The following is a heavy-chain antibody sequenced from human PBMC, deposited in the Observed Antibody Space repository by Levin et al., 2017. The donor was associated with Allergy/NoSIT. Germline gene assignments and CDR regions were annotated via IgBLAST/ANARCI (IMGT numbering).Heavy chain of an antibody. V-gene: IGHV1-69*13. CDR1: GGTFSSYA. CDR2: IIPIFGTA. J-gene: IGHJ6*03. CDR3: ARAQYSSSWYRTAYYYYYMDV. Sequence: SVKVSCKASGGTFSSYAISWVRQAPGQGLEWMGGIIPIFGTANYAQKFQGRVTITADESTSTAYMELSSLRSEDTAVYYCARAQYSSSWYRTAYYYYYMDVWGKGTTVTVSS. D-gene: IGHD6-13*01.